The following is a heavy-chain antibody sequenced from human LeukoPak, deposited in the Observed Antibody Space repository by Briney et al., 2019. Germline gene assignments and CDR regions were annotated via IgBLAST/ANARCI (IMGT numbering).Heavy chain of an antibody. J-gene: IGHJ6*04. D-gene: IGHD4-17*01. CDR3: AREPTPDGDPHYYYGMDV. V-gene: IGHV3-48*03. Sequence: GGSLRLSCAASGFTFSSYEMNWVRQAPGKGLGWVSYISSSGSTIYYADSVKGRFTISRDNAKNSLYLQMNSLRAEDTAVYYCAREPTPDGDPHYYYGMDVWGKGTTVTVSS. CDR1: GFTFSSYE. CDR2: ISSSGSTI.